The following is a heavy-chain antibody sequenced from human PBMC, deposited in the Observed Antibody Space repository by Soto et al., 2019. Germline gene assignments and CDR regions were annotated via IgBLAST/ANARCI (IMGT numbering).Heavy chain of an antibody. D-gene: IGHD2-15*01. CDR2: IIPIFGTA. Sequence: SVKVSCKASGGTFSSYAINWVRQAPGRGLEWMGGIIPIFGTANYAQKFQGRVTITADESTSTAYMELSSLRSEDTAVYYCARGSGGSSYYYYGMDVWGQGTTVTVSS. CDR3: ARGSGGSSYYYYGMDV. CDR1: GGTFSSYA. J-gene: IGHJ6*02. V-gene: IGHV1-69*13.